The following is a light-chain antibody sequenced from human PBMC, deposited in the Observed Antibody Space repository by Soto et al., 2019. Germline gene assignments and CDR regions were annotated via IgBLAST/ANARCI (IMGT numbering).Light chain of an antibody. Sequence: QSALTQPASVSGSPGQSITISCTGTSSDVGGYNYVSWYQQHPGKAPKLMIYEVSNRPSGVSNRFSGSKSGNTASLTVSGLQAEDEADYYCSSYTSGNTRVFGTGTKLTVL. CDR1: SSDVGGYNY. CDR3: SSYTSGNTRV. J-gene: IGLJ1*01. CDR2: EVS. V-gene: IGLV2-14*01.